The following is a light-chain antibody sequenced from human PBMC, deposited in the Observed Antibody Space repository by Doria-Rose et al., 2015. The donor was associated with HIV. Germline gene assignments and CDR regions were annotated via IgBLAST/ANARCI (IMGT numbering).Light chain of an antibody. V-gene: IGKV3-20*01. J-gene: IGKJ1*01. CDR1: QSFSSIY. CDR2: DGS. CDR3: HQYGTSRT. Sequence: TQSPGTLSLSPGERATLSCRVSQSFSSIYLSWYEQKPGQATSLLIYDGSTTATGIPDRFSASWSVTDFTRTINRLEPEDFALYYCHQYGTSRTFGQGTKVEI.